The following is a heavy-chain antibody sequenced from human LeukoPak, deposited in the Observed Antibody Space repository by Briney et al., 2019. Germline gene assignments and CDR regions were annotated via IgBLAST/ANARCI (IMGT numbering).Heavy chain of an antibody. CDR2: IDPSDSYT. CDR3: ARLRYDSSGYDY. V-gene: IGHV5-10-1*01. J-gene: IGHJ4*02. D-gene: IGHD3-22*01. Sequence: GESLKISFKGPGYSFTNYWSSWVRQMPGKGLEWMGRIDPSDSYTKYSPSFQGHVTTSVDKSISTAYLQWSSLKASDSAMYYRARLRYDSSGYDYWGQRTLVTVSS. CDR1: GYSFTNYW.